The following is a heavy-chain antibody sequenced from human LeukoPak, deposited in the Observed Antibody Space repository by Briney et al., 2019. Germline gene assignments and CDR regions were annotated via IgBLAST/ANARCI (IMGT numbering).Heavy chain of an antibody. CDR1: GGSISSGGYY. V-gene: IGHV4-31*03. J-gene: IGHJ5*02. Sequence: SETLSLTCTVSGGSISSGGYYWSCIRQHPGKGLEWIGYIYYSGSTYYNPSLKSRVTISVDTSKNQFSLKLSSVTAADTAVYYCARVDTINYYDSLGFDPWGQGTLVTVSS. CDR3: ARVDTINYYDSLGFDP. CDR2: IYYSGST. D-gene: IGHD3-22*01.